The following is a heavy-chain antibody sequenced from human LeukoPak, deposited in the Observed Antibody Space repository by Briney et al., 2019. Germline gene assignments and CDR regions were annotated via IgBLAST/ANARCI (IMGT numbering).Heavy chain of an antibody. J-gene: IGHJ4*02. Sequence: GGSLRLSCAASGFTFSSYAMSWVRQAPGKGLEWVPAISGSGGSTYYADSVKGRFTISRDNSKNTQYLQMNSLRAEDTAVYYCAKSRTRSSWIDYWGQGTLVTVSS. CDR3: AKSRTRSSWIDY. CDR2: ISGSGGST. D-gene: IGHD6-13*01. V-gene: IGHV3-23*01. CDR1: GFTFSSYA.